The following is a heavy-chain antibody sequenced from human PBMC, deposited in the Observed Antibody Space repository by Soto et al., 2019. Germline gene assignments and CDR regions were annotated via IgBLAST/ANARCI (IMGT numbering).Heavy chain of an antibody. J-gene: IGHJ4*02. CDR3: ARDSTGWRAVYDS. V-gene: IGHV3-11*05. D-gene: IGHD6-19*01. CDR1: GFTFSDYY. Sequence: QVQLVESGGGLVKPGGSLRLSCAASGFTFSDYYMTWIRQAPGKGLEWVSYISRTGTYTNYADSVRGRFTISRDNAKNSLYLQMNSLTADDTAIYYCARDSTGWRAVYDSWGQGTLVTVSS. CDR2: ISRTGTYT.